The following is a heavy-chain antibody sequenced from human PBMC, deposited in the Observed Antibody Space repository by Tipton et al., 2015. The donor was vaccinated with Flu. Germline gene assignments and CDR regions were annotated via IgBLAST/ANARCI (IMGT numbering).Heavy chain of an antibody. J-gene: IGHJ5*02. CDR1: GGSISSYY. CDR3: ARKGRITMVRGVSWFDP. CDR2: INHSGST. D-gene: IGHD3-10*01. V-gene: IGHV4-34*01. Sequence: LRLSCTVSGGSISSYYWSWIRQPPGKGLEWIGEINHSGSTNYNPSLKSRVTISVDTSKNQFSLKLSSVTAADTAVYYCARKGRITMVRGVSWFDPGGQGPLVTVSS.